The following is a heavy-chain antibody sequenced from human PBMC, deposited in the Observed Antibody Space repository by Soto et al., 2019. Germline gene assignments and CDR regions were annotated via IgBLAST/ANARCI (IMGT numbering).Heavy chain of an antibody. Sequence: PGGSLRLSCAASGFTFSSYAMSWVRQAPGKGLEWVSAISGSGGSTYYADSVKGRFTISRDNSKNTLYLQMNSLRAEDTAVYYCAKPRIAVVLYASYCYGMDVWGQGTTVTVSS. CDR1: GFTFSSYA. J-gene: IGHJ6*02. CDR3: AKPRIAVVLYASYCYGMDV. V-gene: IGHV3-23*01. D-gene: IGHD6-19*01. CDR2: ISGSGGST.